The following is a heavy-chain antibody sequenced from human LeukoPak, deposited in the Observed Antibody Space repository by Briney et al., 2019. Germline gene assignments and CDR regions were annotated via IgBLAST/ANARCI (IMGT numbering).Heavy chain of an antibody. CDR2: FSGRGAST. V-gene: IGHV3-23*01. CDR1: GFTFSSYA. D-gene: IGHD6-19*01. Sequence: PGGSLRLSFAASGFTFSSYAISWVRQAPGKGLEWVSTFSGRGASTYYADSLTGRFTISRDNSKNTLYLQMNSLRAEDTAVYYCAKSRALAVAGTDWGQGTLVTVSS. CDR3: AKSRALAVAGTD. J-gene: IGHJ4*02.